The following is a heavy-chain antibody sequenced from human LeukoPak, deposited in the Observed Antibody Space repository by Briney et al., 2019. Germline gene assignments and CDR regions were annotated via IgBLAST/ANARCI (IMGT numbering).Heavy chain of an antibody. CDR3: AREGVVAATRWFDP. V-gene: IGHV4-38-2*02. CDR2: IYHSGST. Sequence: SETLSLTCTVSGYSISSGYYWGWIRQPPGKGLEWIGSIYHSGSTYYNPSLKSRVTISVDTSKNQFSLKLSSVTAADTAVYYCAREGVVAATRWFDPWGQGTLVTVSS. D-gene: IGHD2-15*01. J-gene: IGHJ5*02. CDR1: GYSISSGYY.